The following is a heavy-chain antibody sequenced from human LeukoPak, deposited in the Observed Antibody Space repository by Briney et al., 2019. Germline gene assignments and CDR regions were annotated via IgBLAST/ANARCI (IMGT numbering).Heavy chain of an antibody. CDR2: IYYTGTT. CDR3: AREGLNMVRGIIPKEAWGWFDP. D-gene: IGHD3-10*01. V-gene: IGHV4-59*12. Sequence: SETLSLTCTVSGGSINSYYWSWIRQPPGKGLEWIGYIYYTGTTNYNPSLKSRVTISVDTSKNQFSLKLSSVTAADTAVYYCAREGLNMVRGIIPKEAWGWFDPWGQGTLVTVSS. CDR1: GGSINSYY. J-gene: IGHJ5*02.